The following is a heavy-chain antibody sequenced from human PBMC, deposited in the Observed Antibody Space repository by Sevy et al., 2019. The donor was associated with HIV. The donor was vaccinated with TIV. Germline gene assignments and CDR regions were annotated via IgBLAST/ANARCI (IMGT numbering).Heavy chain of an antibody. J-gene: IGHJ4*02. CDR2: ISSDGFTR. CDR1: GFTFSSYE. D-gene: IGHD7-27*01. Sequence: GGSLRLSCTASGFTFSSYEMNWVRQVPGKGLEWVSYISSDGFTRYYVDSVKGRFTTSRDNAKNSLYLQMDSLTVEDTALYYCARWELGGGNYYFNYWGQGTLVTVSS. CDR3: ARWELGGGNYYFNY. V-gene: IGHV3-48*03.